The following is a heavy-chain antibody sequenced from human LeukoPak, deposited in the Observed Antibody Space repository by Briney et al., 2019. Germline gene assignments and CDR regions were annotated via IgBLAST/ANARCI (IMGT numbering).Heavy chain of an antibody. J-gene: IGHJ4*02. CDR3: ARENKXELFGGFDY. Sequence: QTGGSLRLSCAASGFTVSSNYMSWVRQAPGKGLEWVSVIYSGGSTYYADSVKGRFTISRDNSKNTLYLQMNSLRAEDTAVYYCARENKXELFGGFDYWGQGTLVTVSS. D-gene: IGHD1-26*01. CDR1: GFTVSSNY. CDR2: IYSGGST. V-gene: IGHV3-53*01.